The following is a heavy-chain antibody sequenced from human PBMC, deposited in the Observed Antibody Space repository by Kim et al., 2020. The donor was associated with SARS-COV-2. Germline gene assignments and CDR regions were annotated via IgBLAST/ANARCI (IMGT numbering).Heavy chain of an antibody. V-gene: IGHV3-23*05. D-gene: IGHD4-17*01. CDR3: AKNYGASVSYDF. J-gene: IGHJ4*02. Sequence: YYADAVTGRFTTARDNPKSTVFLHMNSLRAEDTAIYYCAKNYGASVSYDFWGQGTLVTVSS.